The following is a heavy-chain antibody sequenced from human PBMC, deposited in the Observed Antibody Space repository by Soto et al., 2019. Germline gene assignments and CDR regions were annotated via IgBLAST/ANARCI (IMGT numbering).Heavy chain of an antibody. J-gene: IGHJ4*02. V-gene: IGHV4-31*03. Sequence: PSETLSLTCTVSGASISSGYYWTWIRQHPGKGLEWIGYIYYNGNTFYNPSLKSRLTISLDTSKTQLSLKLSSVTAADAAVYYCARALRSYYFDYWGQGTLVTVSS. CDR3: ARALRSYYFDY. CDR1: GASISSGYY. D-gene: IGHD3-16*02. CDR2: IYYNGNT.